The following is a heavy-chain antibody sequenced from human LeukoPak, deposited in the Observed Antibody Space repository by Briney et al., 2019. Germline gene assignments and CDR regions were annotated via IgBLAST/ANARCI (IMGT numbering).Heavy chain of an antibody. Sequence: PSETLSLTCTVSGASIRSHYWSWIRQPPGKGLEWIGYMYYSGNSNYNPSLKSRVTISVDTSKNQFSLKLSSVTAADTAVYYCVVVVPAAILYYYYYMDVWGKGTTVTVSS. CDR1: GASIRSHY. V-gene: IGHV4-59*08. CDR2: MYYSGNS. CDR3: VVVVPAAILYYYYYMDV. J-gene: IGHJ6*03. D-gene: IGHD2-2*01.